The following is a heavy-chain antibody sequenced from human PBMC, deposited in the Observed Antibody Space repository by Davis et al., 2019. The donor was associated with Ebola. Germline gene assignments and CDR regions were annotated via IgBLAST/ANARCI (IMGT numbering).Heavy chain of an antibody. Sequence: GESLKISCAASGFTFSSYWMHWVRQAPGKGLVWVSRINSDGSSTSYADSVKGRFTISRDNSKNTLYLQMNSLRAEDTAVYYCAKVVVITTLGYFDYRGQGTLVTVSS. CDR1: GFTFSSYW. D-gene: IGHD3-22*01. CDR2: INSDGSST. CDR3: AKVVVITTLGYFDY. V-gene: IGHV3-74*01. J-gene: IGHJ4*02.